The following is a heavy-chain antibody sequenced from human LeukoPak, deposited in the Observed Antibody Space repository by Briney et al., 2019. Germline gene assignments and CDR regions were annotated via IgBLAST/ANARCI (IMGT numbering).Heavy chain of an antibody. V-gene: IGHV4-34*01. Sequence: PSETLSLTCAVYGGSFSGYYWTWIRQPPGKGLEWIGEINHSGSTNYSASLKSRVTISVDTSKNHFSLKLSSVTAADTAVYYCARGSPRYGRERKWFDPWGQGTQVTVSS. CDR1: GGSFSGYY. D-gene: IGHD1-1*01. CDR2: INHSGST. CDR3: ARGSPRYGRERKWFDP. J-gene: IGHJ5*02.